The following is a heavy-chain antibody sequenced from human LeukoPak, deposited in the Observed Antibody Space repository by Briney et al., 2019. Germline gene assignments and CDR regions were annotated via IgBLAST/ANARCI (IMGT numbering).Heavy chain of an antibody. CDR3: ATDFYDTT. D-gene: IGHD3-22*01. V-gene: IGHV3-15*01. CDR1: GFTFSNAW. CDR2: IRSNSDGGTI. J-gene: IGHJ5*02. Sequence: GGSLRLSCAASGFTFSNAWMTWVRQAPGKGLEWVGRIRSNSDGGTIDYAAPVKGRFALSRDDSKNTLYLQMNSLQTEDTAVYYCATDFYDTTWGQGTLVTVSS.